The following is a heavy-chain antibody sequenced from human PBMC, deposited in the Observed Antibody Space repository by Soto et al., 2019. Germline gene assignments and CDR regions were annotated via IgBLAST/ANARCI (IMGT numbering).Heavy chain of an antibody. V-gene: IGHV3-30*18. CDR1: GFTVSSYG. J-gene: IGHJ5*01. CDR3: AKGGVALDS. Sequence: XGFLRLSFAASGFTVSSYGMHWVRQAPGKGLEWVAVISYDGSNKYYADSVKGRFTISRDNSKNTLYLQMNSLRAEDTAVYYCAKGGVALDSWGQGTLVTVSS. CDR2: ISYDGSNK. D-gene: IGHD3-10*01.